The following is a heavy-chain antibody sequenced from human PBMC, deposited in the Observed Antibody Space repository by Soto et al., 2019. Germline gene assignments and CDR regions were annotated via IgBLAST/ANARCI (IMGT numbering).Heavy chain of an antibody. J-gene: IGHJ4*02. D-gene: IGHD3-9*01. CDR1: GFTFSSYA. V-gene: IGHV3-30-3*01. Sequence: GGSLRLSCAASGFTFSSYAMHRVRQAPGKGLEWVAVISYDGSNKYYADSVKGRFTISRDNSKNTLYLQMNSLRAEDTAVYYCARDRGDWLSPYYFDYWGQGTLVTVSS. CDR2: ISYDGSNK. CDR3: ARDRGDWLSPYYFDY.